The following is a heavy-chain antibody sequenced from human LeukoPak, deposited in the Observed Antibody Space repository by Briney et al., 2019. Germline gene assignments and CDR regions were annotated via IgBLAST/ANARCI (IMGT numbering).Heavy chain of an antibody. J-gene: IGHJ6*02. Sequence: SQTLSLTCAIYGDSVSSNSAAWNWIRQSPSRGLEWLGRTYYRSKWYNDYAVSVKSRITINPDTSKNQFSLQLNSVTPEDTAVYYCARDHRLYSSEEGNYYYYGMDVWGQGTTVTVSS. V-gene: IGHV6-1*01. CDR1: GDSVSSNSAA. CDR3: ARDHRLYSSEEGNYYYYGMDV. D-gene: IGHD6-19*01. CDR2: TYYRSKWYN.